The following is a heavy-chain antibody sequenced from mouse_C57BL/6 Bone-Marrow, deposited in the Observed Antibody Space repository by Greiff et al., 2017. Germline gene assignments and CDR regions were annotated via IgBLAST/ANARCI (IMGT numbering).Heavy chain of an antibody. CDR2: IDPETGGT. J-gene: IGHJ2*01. V-gene: IGHV1-15*01. CDR1: GYTFTDYE. CDR3: TRLGAIYYYGSRGGY. Sequence: VQLQQSGAELVRPGASVTLSCKASGYTFTDYEMHWVKQTPVHGLEWIGAIDPETGGTAYNQKFKGKAILTADKSSSTAYMELRSLTSEDSAVYYCTRLGAIYYYGSRGGYWGQGTTLTVSS. D-gene: IGHD1-1*01.